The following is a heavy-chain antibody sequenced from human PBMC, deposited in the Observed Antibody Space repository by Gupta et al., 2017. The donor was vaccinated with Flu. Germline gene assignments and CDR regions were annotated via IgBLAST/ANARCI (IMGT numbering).Heavy chain of an antibody. V-gene: IGHV3-64D*06. D-gene: IGHD3-22*01. CDR3: VKDSSQVLLRAKYYYDSSAYYYFDY. CDR2: ISSTGTTT. J-gene: IGHJ4*02. Sequence: EVQLVESGGGLVQPGGSLRLSCSASGFTFSTYAMHWVRQAPGKGLEYVSAISSTGTTTYYADSVKDRFTISRDNSKNTLYLQMSSLRAEDTAVYYCVKDSSQVLLRAKYYYDSSAYYYFDYWGQGTLVTVSS. CDR1: GFTFSTYA.